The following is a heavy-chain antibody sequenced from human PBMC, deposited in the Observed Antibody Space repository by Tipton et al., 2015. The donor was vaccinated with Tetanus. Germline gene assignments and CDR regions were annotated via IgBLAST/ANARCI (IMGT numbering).Heavy chain of an antibody. CDR1: GASMSSSSYY. J-gene: IGHJ6*02. CDR3: ARSGYYSRAYYHYRMDV. D-gene: IGHD3-9*01. V-gene: IGHV4-61*05. Sequence: LSLTCNVSGASMSSSSYYWSWIRQPPGKGLEWIGYVYYSGSTNYNPSLKSRVTISVDTSKNQFSLNLSSVTAADTAVYYCARSGYYSRAYYHYRMDVWGQGTTVSVSS. CDR2: VYYSGST.